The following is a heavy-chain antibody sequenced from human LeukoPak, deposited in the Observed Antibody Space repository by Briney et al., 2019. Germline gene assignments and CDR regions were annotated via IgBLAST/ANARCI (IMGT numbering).Heavy chain of an antibody. CDR3: ARDASTYSSGWYNY. V-gene: IGHV3-21*01. Sequence: NPGGSLRLSCAASGFTFSSYSMNWVRQAPGKGLEWVSSISSSSYIYYADSVKGRFTISRDNAKNSLYLQMNSLRAEDTAVYYCARDASTYSSGWYNYWGQGILVTVSS. D-gene: IGHD6-19*01. CDR1: GFTFSSYS. CDR2: ISSSSYI. J-gene: IGHJ4*02.